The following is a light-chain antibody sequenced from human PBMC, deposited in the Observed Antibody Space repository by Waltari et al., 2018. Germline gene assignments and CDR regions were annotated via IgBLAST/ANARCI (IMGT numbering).Light chain of an antibody. Sequence: EIVLTQSPGTLSLSPGERATLSCRASQSVSSSYFAWYQQKPGQAPRLLIYGASSRSTGIPDRVSGSGSGTDFTLTISRLEPEDFAVYYCQQYGSSPLYSFGQGTKLEIK. CDR2: GAS. CDR3: QQYGSSPLYS. V-gene: IGKV3-20*01. CDR1: QSVSSSY. J-gene: IGKJ2*03.